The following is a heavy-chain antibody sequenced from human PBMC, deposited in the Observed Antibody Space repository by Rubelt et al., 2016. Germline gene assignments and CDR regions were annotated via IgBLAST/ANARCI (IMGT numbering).Heavy chain of an antibody. CDR2: IIPIFGTA. V-gene: IGHV1-69*01. D-gene: IGHD2-2*01. CDR1: GGTFSSYA. J-gene: IGHJ4*02. Sequence: QVQLVQSGAEVKKPGSSVKVSCKASGGTFSSYAISWVRQAPGQGLEWMGGIIPIFGTANYSQKFQGRFTITADEVTSTDCMELSSMRSEDTAVYYGARGYSHYCSSTSCPPGYWGQGTLVTVSS. CDR3: ARGYSHYCSSTSCPPGY.